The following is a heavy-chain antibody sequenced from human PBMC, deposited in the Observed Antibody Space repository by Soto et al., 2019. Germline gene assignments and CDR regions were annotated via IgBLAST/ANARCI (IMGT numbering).Heavy chain of an antibody. CDR2: ITSKADGGTT. Sequence: EVQLVASGGGLVKPGGSLRLSCAASGFPFSKAWMSWVRQVPGKGLEWVGRITSKADGGTTDYAAPVKGRFTISSDDSSNTLYLQMNSLKSEDTAVYYCNKVFGYCSGGNCFTVDYWGQGAVVTVSS. J-gene: IGHJ4*02. CDR3: NKVFGYCSGGNCFTVDY. D-gene: IGHD2-15*01. CDR1: GFPFSKAW. V-gene: IGHV3-15*01.